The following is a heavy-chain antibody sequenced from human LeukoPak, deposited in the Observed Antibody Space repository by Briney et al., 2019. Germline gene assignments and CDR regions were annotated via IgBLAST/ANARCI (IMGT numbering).Heavy chain of an antibody. D-gene: IGHD5-18*01. CDR1: GYTFTYYF. CDR3: ARDPGYSSPRGDY. V-gene: IGHV1-2*02. CDR2: INPNSGGT. Sequence: ASVTVSCKASGYTFTYYFMHWVRQAPGQGLEWMGWINPNSGGTHYAQKFQGRVTMTRDTSISTAYMELSRLRSDDTAVYYCARDPGYSSPRGDYWGQGTLVTVSS. J-gene: IGHJ4*02.